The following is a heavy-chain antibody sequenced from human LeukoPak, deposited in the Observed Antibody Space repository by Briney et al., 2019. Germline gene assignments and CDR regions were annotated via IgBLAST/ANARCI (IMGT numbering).Heavy chain of an antibody. Sequence: PGGSLRLSCAASGFTFSSYGMHWVRQAPGKGLEWVAFIRYDGSNKYYADSVKGRFTISRDNSKNTLYLQMNSLRAEDTAVYYCAKEEASGYSSSWGARGYFGYWGQGTLVTVSS. CDR3: AKEEASGYSSSWGARGYFGY. D-gene: IGHD6-13*01. V-gene: IGHV3-30*02. CDR1: GFTFSSYG. J-gene: IGHJ4*02. CDR2: IRYDGSNK.